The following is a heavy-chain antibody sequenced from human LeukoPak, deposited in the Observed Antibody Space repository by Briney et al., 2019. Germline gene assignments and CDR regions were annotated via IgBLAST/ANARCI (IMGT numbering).Heavy chain of an antibody. CDR2: IWYDGSNK. J-gene: IGHJ6*02. V-gene: IGHV3-33*06. Sequence: SGRSLRLSCAAYGFTFSIYGMHWVRQAPGKGLEWVAVIWYDGSNKYYADSVKGRFTISRDNSKNTLYLQMNSLRAEDTAVYYCAKAGSGHGLDYYGMDVWGQGTTVTVSS. CDR3: AKAGSGHGLDYYGMDV. CDR1: GFTFSIYG. D-gene: IGHD2-15*01.